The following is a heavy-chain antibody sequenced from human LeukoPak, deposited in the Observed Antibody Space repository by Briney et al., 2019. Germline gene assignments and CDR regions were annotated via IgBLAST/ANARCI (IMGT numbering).Heavy chain of an antibody. CDR1: GFTFNTYG. J-gene: IGHJ4*02. CDR2: IRNDGSDK. V-gene: IGHV3-30*02. CDR3: ARDQTRDGYSLPY. Sequence: GGSLRLSCAASGFTFNTYGMHWVRQAPGKGLEWVSFIRNDGSDKYYADSVKGRFTISRDNSKNTLYLQMNGLRAEDTAVYYCARDQTRDGYSLPYWGQGTLVTVSS. D-gene: IGHD5-24*01.